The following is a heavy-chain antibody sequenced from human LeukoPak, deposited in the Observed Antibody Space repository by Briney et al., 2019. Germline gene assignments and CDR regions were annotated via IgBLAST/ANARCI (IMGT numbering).Heavy chain of an antibody. CDR3: ARALIAARPGWFDP. V-gene: IGHV1-18*01. CDR1: GYSFTTYG. J-gene: IGHJ5*02. CDR2: ISAYNGNT. D-gene: IGHD6-6*01. Sequence: ASVKVSRKASGYSFTTYGINWVRQAPGQGLEWMGWISAYNGNTNYAQNLQGRVTLTTDTSASTAYMELRSLRSDDTAVYYCARALIAARPGWFDPWGQGTLVIVSS.